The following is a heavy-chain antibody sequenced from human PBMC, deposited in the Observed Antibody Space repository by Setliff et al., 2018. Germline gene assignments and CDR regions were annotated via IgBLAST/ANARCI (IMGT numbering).Heavy chain of an antibody. Sequence: LSLTCTVSGGSISSSSYYWGWIRQPPGKGLEWIGSIYYSGSTYYNPSLKSRVTISVDTSKNQFSLKLSSVTAADTAVYYCARGRTMVRGVDAFDIWGQGTMVTVSS. V-gene: IGHV4-39*01. J-gene: IGHJ3*02. D-gene: IGHD3-10*01. CDR3: ARGRTMVRGVDAFDI. CDR2: IYYSGST. CDR1: GGSISSSSYY.